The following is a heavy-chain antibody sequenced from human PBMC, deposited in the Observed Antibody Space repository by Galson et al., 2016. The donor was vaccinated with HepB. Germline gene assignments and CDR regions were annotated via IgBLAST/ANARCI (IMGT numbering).Heavy chain of an antibody. V-gene: IGHV1-69-2*01. D-gene: IGHD5-24*01. CDR1: GYNFNDYY. CDR3: VSRMAIEMANNMDLDY. Sequence: VKVSCKVSGYNFNDYYTHWVQQAPGKGLEWMGLVDPEDGETIYAEKFQGRVTITADTSTDTAYMELSSLRSEDTAVYYCVSRMAIEMANNMDLDYWGRGTLVTVSS. CDR2: VDPEDGET. J-gene: IGHJ2*01.